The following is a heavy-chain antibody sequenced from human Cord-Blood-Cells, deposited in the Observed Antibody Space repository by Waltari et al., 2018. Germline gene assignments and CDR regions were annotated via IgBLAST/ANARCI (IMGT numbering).Heavy chain of an antibody. V-gene: IGHV3-23*01. Sequence: EVQLLESGGGLVQPGGSLRLSCAASGFTFSSYAMSWVRQAPGKGLEWVSAFRGSGGSTYYADSVKGRFTISRDNSKNTLYLQMNSLRAEDTAVYYCAKGVDCSSTSCYWYFDLWGRGTLVTVSS. J-gene: IGHJ2*01. CDR3: AKGVDCSSTSCYWYFDL. D-gene: IGHD2-2*01. CDR1: GFTFSSYA. CDR2: FRGSGGST.